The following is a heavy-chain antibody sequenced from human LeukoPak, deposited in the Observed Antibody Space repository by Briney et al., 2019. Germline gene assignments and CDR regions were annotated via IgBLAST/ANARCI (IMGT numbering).Heavy chain of an antibody. CDR3: TRHLSSLTSCPNY. CDR1: GFTFSSYG. Sequence: GRSLRLSCAASGFTFSSYGMHWVRQAPGKGLEWVAVISYDGSNKYYADSVKGRFTISRDNSKNTLYLQMNSLKASDTAMYYCTRHLSSLTSCPNYWGPGTLVTVSS. J-gene: IGHJ4*02. CDR2: ISYDGSNK. V-gene: IGHV3-30*03. D-gene: IGHD2-2*01.